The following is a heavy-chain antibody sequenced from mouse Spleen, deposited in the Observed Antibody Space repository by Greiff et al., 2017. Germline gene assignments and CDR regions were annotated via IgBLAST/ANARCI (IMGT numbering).Heavy chain of an antibody. J-gene: IGHJ1*01. CDR1: GYSITSDYA. CDR2: ISYSGST. Sequence: EVKLQESGPGLVKPSQSLSLTCTVTGYSITSDYAWNWIRQFPGNKLEWMGYISYSGSTSYNPSLKSRISITRDTSKNQFFLQLNSVTTEDTATYYCASRYGNWYFDVWGAGTTVTVSS. CDR3: ASRYGNWYFDV. V-gene: IGHV3-2*02. D-gene: IGHD2-1*01.